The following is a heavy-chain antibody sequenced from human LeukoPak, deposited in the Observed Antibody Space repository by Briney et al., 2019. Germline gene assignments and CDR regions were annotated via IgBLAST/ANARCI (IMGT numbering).Heavy chain of an antibody. CDR3: AREVYSSSWYAKDY. D-gene: IGHD6-13*01. CDR1: GFTFSKYY. J-gene: IGHJ4*02. CDR2: INGDGSHT. V-gene: IGHV3-74*01. Sequence: GGSLRLSCAASGFTFSKYYMHWVRQAPGKGPVWISYINGDGSHTTYADSVKGRFTISRDNSKNTLYLQMNSLRAEDTAVYYCAREVYSSSWYAKDYWGQGTLVTVSS.